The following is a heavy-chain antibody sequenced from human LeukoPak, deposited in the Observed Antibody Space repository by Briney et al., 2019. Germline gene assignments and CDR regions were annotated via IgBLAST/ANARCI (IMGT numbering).Heavy chain of an antibody. CDR1: GYTLINYG. J-gene: IGHJ6*02. V-gene: IGHV1-18*01. CDR3: ARSSSSVNIESRYGLDV. D-gene: IGHD6-6*01. CDR2: ISVNNGNT. Sequence: ASVKVSCKASGYTLINYGVTWVRQAPGQGLEWMGWISVNNGNTQFAQKFEARVTLTTDTPTNTVNMELRRLASDDTAIYYCARSSSSVNIESRYGLDVWGQGTTVIVSS.